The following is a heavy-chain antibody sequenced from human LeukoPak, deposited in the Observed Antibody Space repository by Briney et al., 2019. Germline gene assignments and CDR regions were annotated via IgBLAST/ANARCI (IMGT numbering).Heavy chain of an antibody. CDR1: GYTLTSYD. CDR2: MNPNSGNT. V-gene: IGHV1-8*01. J-gene: IGHJ6*03. D-gene: IGHD3-10*01. CDR3: ARGFYYGSGSLRPFYYYYYYYMDV. Sequence: ASVKVSCKASGYTLTSYDINWVRQATGQGLEWMGWMNPNSGNTGYAQKFQGRVTMTRNTSISTAYMELSSLRSEDTAVYYCARGFYYGSGSLRPFYYYYYYYMDVWGKGTTVTVSS.